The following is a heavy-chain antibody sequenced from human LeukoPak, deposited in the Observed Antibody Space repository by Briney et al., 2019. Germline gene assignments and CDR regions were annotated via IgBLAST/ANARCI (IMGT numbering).Heavy chain of an antibody. CDR3: IKDRIGTWSFDH. Sequence: GGSLRLSCAASGFTFSSYAMSWVRQAPGKGLEWVSAISGSGGNTYYAESVKGRFTISRDNSKNTLYLQLSSLRVEDTAVYYCIKDRIGTWSFDHWGQGTLLTVSS. CDR1: GFTFSSYA. V-gene: IGHV3-23*01. D-gene: IGHD1-26*01. CDR2: ISGSGGNT. J-gene: IGHJ4*02.